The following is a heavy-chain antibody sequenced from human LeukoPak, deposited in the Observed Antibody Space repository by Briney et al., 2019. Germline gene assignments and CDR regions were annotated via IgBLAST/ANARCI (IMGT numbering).Heavy chain of an antibody. CDR3: AKGSVYGDYYFDY. Sequence: GGSLRLSCAASGFTFNNYDMNWVRQAPGEGLEWVAAISVSGGSTYYADSVKGRFTISRDNSKNTLFLQMSSLRAEDTALYYCAKGSVYGDYYFDYWGQGTLVTVSS. CDR2: ISVSGGST. J-gene: IGHJ4*02. CDR1: GFTFNNYD. V-gene: IGHV3-23*01. D-gene: IGHD4-17*01.